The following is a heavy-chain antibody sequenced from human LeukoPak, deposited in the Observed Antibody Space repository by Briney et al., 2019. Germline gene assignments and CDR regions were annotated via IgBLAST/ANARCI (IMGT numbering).Heavy chain of an antibody. CDR1: GGSISDYY. Sequence: SETLSLTCTVSGGSISDYYWSWIRQPAGKGLEWIGRIYPSGSTNYSPSLKSRFTMSVDTSKNQFSLRLNSVTAADTAVYYCARDTGYFGSGGFDLWGQGTLVTVSS. D-gene: IGHD3-10*01. CDR2: IYPSGST. J-gene: IGHJ4*02. V-gene: IGHV4-4*07. CDR3: ARDTGYFGSGGFDL.